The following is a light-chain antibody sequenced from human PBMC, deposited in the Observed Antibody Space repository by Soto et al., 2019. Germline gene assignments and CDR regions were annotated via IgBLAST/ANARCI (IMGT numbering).Light chain of an antibody. J-gene: IGLJ2*01. CDR2: DVN. Sequence: SALTQPASVSGSPGQSIPISCTGTSSDIGAYNFVSWYQQHPGKAPTLMLYDVNIRPSGVSNRFSGSKSGNTASLTISGLQAEDEADYYCTSWTTSTTMIFGGGTKVTVL. V-gene: IGLV2-14*03. CDR3: TSWTTSTTMI. CDR1: SSDIGAYNF.